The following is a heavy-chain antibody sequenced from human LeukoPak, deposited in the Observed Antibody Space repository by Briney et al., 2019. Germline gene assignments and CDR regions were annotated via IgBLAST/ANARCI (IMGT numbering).Heavy chain of an antibody. V-gene: IGHV3-43*02. Sequence: GGSLTLSCAAPGFSFDDYSIHWVRQAPGKGLEWVSLISGDGGSTFYADSVKGRFTISRDNSKNSLYLQMSSLRNEDTALYYCARESHRSGFYDSWGPGTLVTVSS. CDR3: ARESHRSGFYDS. CDR1: GFSFDDYS. CDR2: ISGDGGST. J-gene: IGHJ5*01. D-gene: IGHD5-12*01.